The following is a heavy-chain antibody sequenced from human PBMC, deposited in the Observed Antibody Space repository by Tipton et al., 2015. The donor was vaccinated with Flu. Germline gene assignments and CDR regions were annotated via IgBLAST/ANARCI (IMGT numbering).Heavy chain of an antibody. CDR3: ARRDFSNYVSDPKNWFDR. V-gene: IGHV4-39*01. Sequence: TLSLTCSVSGVSTRSGSYYWAWIRQPPGKGLEWIGTVYYTESTYYNPSLKSRGTISIDTSKNQFSLEMRSVTAADTAVYYCARRDFSNYVSDPKNWFDRWGQGILVTVSS. D-gene: IGHD4-11*01. J-gene: IGHJ5*02. CDR1: GVSTRSGSYY. CDR2: VYYTEST.